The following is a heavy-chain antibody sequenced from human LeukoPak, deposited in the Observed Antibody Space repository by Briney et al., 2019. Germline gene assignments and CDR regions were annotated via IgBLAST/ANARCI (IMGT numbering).Heavy chain of an antibody. D-gene: IGHD6-19*01. CDR3: ARMPGIAVAGTEGAFDI. V-gene: IGHV4-59*08. Sequence: KPSETLSLTCTVSGGSISSYYWSWIRQPPGKGLEWIGYIYYSGSTNYNPSLKSRVTISVDTSKNRFSLKLSSVTAADTAVYYCARMPGIAVAGTEGAFDIWGQGTMVTVSS. CDR2: IYYSGST. J-gene: IGHJ3*02. CDR1: GGSISSYY.